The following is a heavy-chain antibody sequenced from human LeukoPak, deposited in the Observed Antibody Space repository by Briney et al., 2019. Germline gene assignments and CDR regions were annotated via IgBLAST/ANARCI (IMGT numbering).Heavy chain of an antibody. CDR2: IYYSGST. J-gene: IGHJ6*02. Sequence: SETLSLTCTVSRGSISSYYWSWIRQPPGKGLEWIGYIYYSGSTNYNPSLKSRVTISVDTSKNQFSLKLSSVTAADTAVYYCAREGDYYYYYGMDVWGQGTTVTVSS. CDR3: AREGDYYYYYGMDV. CDR1: RGSISSYY. V-gene: IGHV4-59*12.